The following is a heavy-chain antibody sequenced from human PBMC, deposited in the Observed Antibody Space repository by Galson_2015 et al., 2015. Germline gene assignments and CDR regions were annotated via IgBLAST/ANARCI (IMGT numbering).Heavy chain of an antibody. Sequence: SLRLSCAASGFTFSDYDMNWVRQTPGKGLEWVSSVTGGGGATYKYYADSVKGRFTISRDNAKNSLYLQMNNLRAEDTALYYCARAQHADSYFYFYMDV. CDR2: VTGGGGATYK. J-gene: IGHJ6*03. CDR1: GFTFSDYD. CDR3: ARAQHADSYFYFYMDV. D-gene: IGHD4-17*01. V-gene: IGHV3-21*01.